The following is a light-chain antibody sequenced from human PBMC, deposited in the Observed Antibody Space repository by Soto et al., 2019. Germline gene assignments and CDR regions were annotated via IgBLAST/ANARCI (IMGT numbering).Light chain of an antibody. CDR3: QQYSTTLLIP. V-gene: IGKV4-1*01. CDR1: QSVLYSSNNKNY. J-gene: IGKJ5*01. Sequence: DIVRTQSTEYLAVSLAERATINCKSSQSVLYSSNNKNYLAWYQQKPGQPPKLLIYWASTRESGVPDRFSGSGSGTDFTLTISSLQAEDVAVHYCQQYSTTLLIPFCHVARLAIK. CDR2: WAS.